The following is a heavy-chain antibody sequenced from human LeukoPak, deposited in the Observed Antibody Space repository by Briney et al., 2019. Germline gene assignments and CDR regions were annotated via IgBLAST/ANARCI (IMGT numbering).Heavy chain of an antibody. J-gene: IGHJ6*02. CDR3: CDGMDV. V-gene: IGHV3-23*01. CDR2: INGTGSTT. Sequence: GGSLRLSCAASGFTFSSYAMSWVRQAPGKGLEWVAAINGTGSTTYHADSVKGRFTISRDNSKNTLYLQMNSLRSEDAATYYCCDGMDVWGQGTTVAVSS. CDR1: GFTFSSYA.